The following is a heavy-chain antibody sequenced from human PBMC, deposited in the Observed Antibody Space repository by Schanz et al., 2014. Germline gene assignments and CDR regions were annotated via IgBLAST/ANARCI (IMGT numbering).Heavy chain of an antibody. CDR2: IWSDGSGK. CDR3: AKDSCSSTTCYGYGMDV. V-gene: IGHV3-33*06. Sequence: QAQLMESGGGVVQPGTSLILSCSVSGFSLNTYGIHWFRQPAGKGLEWVAVIWSDGSGKYYADSVKGRFTISRDSPKNTLYLQMNSLSAEDTAVYYCAKDSCSSTTCYGYGMDVWGQGSTVTVSS. D-gene: IGHD2-2*01. CDR1: GFSLNTYG. J-gene: IGHJ6*02.